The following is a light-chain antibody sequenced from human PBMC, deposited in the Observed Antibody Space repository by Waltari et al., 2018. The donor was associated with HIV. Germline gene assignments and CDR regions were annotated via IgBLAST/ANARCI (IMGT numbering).Light chain of an antibody. CDR1: QTIRSS. V-gene: IGKV1-39*01. J-gene: IGKJ1*01. CDR2: GAS. Sequence: LSASVGDRVTITCRASQTIRSSLNWYQQKPGKAPKLLIYGASSLQNGVPSRFSGSGSGTDFTLTISSLQREDFATYHCQQSRTFGQGTKVEMK. CDR3: QQSRT.